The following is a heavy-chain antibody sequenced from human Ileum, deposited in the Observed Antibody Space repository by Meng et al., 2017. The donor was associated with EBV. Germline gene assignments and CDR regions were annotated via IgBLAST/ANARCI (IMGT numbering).Heavy chain of an antibody. D-gene: IGHD1-14*01. CDR1: GFTFSDYS. CDR2: IGLSADAI. CDR3: AGRNNWFDP. Sequence: QIKLAVSVGGLVKPGASLRLSCAPSGFTFSDYSLSCIRQAPGKGLQVIASIGLSADAIYYADSVKGRFTISRDNANNSLYLQMSNLRVDETAVYYCAGRNNWFDPWGQGTLVTVSS. V-gene: IGHV3-11*01. J-gene: IGHJ5*02.